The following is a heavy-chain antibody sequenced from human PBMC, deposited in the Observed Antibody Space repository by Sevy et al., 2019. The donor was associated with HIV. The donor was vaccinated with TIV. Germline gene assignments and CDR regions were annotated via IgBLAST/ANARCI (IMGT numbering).Heavy chain of an antibody. CDR2: IYYSGST. CDR3: ARAPDAPGWFDP. D-gene: IGHD2-2*01. CDR1: GGSISSGGYY. V-gene: IGHV4-31*03. Sequence: TLSLTCTVSGGSISSGGYYWSWIRQHPGKGLEWIGYIYYSGSTYYNPSLKSRVTISVDTSKNQFSLKLSSVTAADTAVYYCARAPDAPGWFDPWGQGTLVTVSS. J-gene: IGHJ5*02.